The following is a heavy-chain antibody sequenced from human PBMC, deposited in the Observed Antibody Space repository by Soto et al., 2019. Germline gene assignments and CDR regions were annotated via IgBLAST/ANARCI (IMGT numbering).Heavy chain of an antibody. J-gene: IGHJ4*02. CDR1: GGSISTVDYW. D-gene: IGHD7-27*01. Sequence: QVQLQESGPGLVKPSQTLSLTCTVSGGSISTVDYWWSWIRQSPDMGLEWIGHIYDGGRTYNNPSRESRVTMSVDTPKSQRSLTLSSVSAADTAVYYCARGPSGDKVDSWGQGTLVTVSS. CDR3: ARGPSGDKVDS. CDR2: IYDGGRT. V-gene: IGHV4-30-4*01.